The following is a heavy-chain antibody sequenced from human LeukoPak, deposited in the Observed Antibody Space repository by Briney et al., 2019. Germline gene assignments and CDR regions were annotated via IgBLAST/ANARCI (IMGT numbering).Heavy chain of an antibody. CDR2: IRYDGSNK. CDR3: AKDTDYDFWSGYPQPPLY. Sequence: GGSLRLSCAASGFTFSSYGMHWVRQAPGKGLEWVAFIRYDGSNKYYADSVKGRFTISRDNSKNTLYLQMNSLRAEDTAVYYCAKDTDYDFWSGYPQPPLYWGQGTLVTVSS. J-gene: IGHJ4*02. V-gene: IGHV3-30*02. D-gene: IGHD3-3*01. CDR1: GFTFSSYG.